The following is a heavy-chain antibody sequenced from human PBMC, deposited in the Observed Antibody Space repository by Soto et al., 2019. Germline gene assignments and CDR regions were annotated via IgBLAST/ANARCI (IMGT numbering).Heavy chain of an antibody. CDR2: ISGYNGDK. CDR3: AKNGQPPYYYCGMDV. D-gene: IGHD2-8*01. Sequence: ASVKVSCKASGYTFTSYGISWVRQAPGQGLEWMGWISGYNGDKKYAQKVQGRVTMTIDKSTYTAYMELRRLTSDDTAIYFCAKNGQPPYYYCGMDVWGQGTTVTVSS. J-gene: IGHJ6*02. CDR1: GYTFTSYG. V-gene: IGHV1-18*01.